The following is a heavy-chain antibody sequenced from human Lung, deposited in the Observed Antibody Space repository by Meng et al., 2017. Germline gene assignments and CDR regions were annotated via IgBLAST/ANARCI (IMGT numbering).Heavy chain of an antibody. CDR1: GGSVSSGSYY. CDR3: ARVTIVATTSPFDS. Sequence: GPLRLSCTVSGGSVSSGSYYWSWIRQPPGKGLEWIGYIDYSGTTNYNPSLKTRVTISLDTSKNQFSLRLSSVTAADTAVHYCARVTIVATTSPFDSWGQGSLVTGAS. CDR2: IDYSGTT. D-gene: IGHD5-12*01. J-gene: IGHJ4*03. V-gene: IGHV4-61*01.